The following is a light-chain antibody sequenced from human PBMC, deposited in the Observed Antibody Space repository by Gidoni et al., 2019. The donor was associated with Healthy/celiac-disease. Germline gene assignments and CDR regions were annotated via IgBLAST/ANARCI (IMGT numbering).Light chain of an antibody. CDR3: SSYTSSSTLYV. V-gene: IGLV2-14*01. CDR1: SSDVGCYNY. CDR2: DVS. Sequence: QSALTQPASVSGSPGQSITISCTGTSSDVGCYNYVSWYQQHPGKDPKLIIYDVSNRPSGVSNRFSGSNSGNTASLTISDYYCSSYTSSSTLYVFGTGTKVTVL. J-gene: IGLJ1*01.